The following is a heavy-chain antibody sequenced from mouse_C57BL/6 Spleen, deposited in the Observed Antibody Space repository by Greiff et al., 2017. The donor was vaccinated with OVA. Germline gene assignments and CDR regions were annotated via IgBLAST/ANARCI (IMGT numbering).Heavy chain of an antibody. V-gene: IGHV2-2*01. Sequence: VKLVESGPGLVQPSQSLSITCTVSGFSLTSYGVHWVRQSPGKGLEWLGVIWSGGSTDYNAAFISRLSISKDNSKSQVFFKMNSLQADDTAIYYCARSPFITTVVATPYFDVWGTGTTVTVSS. J-gene: IGHJ1*03. CDR2: IWSGGST. CDR1: GFSLTSYG. D-gene: IGHD1-1*01. CDR3: ARSPFITTVVATPYFDV.